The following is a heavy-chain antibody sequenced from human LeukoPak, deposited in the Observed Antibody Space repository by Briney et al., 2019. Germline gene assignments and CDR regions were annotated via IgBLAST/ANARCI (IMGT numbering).Heavy chain of an antibody. CDR3: ARLEAYYYDSSGYSLGWFDP. V-gene: IGHV4-61*02. CDR2: IYTSGST. CDR1: GGSISSGSYY. Sequence: SETLSLTCTVSGGSISSGSYYWRWLRQPAGKGLEWIGRIYTSGSTNYNPSLKSRVTISVDTSKNQFSLKLSSVTAADTAVYYCARLEAYYYDSSGYSLGWFDPWGQGTLVTVSS. J-gene: IGHJ5*02. D-gene: IGHD3-22*01.